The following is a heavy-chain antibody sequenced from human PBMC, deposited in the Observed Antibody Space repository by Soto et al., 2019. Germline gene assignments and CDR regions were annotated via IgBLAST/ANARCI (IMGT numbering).Heavy chain of an antibody. Sequence: QVQLVQSGAEVKKPGSSVTVSCKASGGTFGNSAISWVRQAPGQGLEWMGGIIPIFPTPDYAQKFQGRVTTSGDESMITAYTRWTSPISEDTDVYYCARDKDRHPLRGNYYYGRDVWGQGTTFTVSS. D-gene: IGHD3-16*01. J-gene: IGHJ6*02. CDR1: GGTFGNSA. CDR2: IIPIFPTP. V-gene: IGHV1-69*12. CDR3: ARDKDRHPLRGNYYYGRDV.